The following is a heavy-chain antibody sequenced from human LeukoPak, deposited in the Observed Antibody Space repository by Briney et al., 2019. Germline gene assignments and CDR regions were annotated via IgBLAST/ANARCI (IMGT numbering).Heavy chain of an antibody. Sequence: SETLSLTCTVSGGSISSYYWSWIRQPPGKGLEWIGYIYYSGSTNYNPSLKSRVTISVDTSKNQFSLKLSSVTAADTAVYYCARAKDYYDSSGYFNDAFDIWGQGTLVTDSS. CDR1: GGSISSYY. CDR2: IYYSGST. D-gene: IGHD3-22*01. V-gene: IGHV4-59*08. CDR3: ARAKDYYDSSGYFNDAFDI. J-gene: IGHJ3*02.